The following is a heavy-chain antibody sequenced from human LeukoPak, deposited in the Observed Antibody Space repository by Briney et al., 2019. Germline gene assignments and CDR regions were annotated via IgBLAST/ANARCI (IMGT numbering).Heavy chain of an antibody. CDR2: ISGRATSI. Sequence: GGSLRLSCAASGFTFSTYAMNWVRQAPGKGLEWVSSISGRATSIFYADSVKSRFTVSRDNAKNSLYLQMNSLRAEDTAVYYCASRYCTDSNCYSFDYWGQGTLVTVSS. J-gene: IGHJ4*02. CDR1: GFTFSTYA. V-gene: IGHV3-21*01. D-gene: IGHD2-15*01. CDR3: ASRYCTDSNCYSFDY.